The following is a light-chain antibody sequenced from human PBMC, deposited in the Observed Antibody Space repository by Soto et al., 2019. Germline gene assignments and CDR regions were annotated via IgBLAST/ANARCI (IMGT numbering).Light chain of an antibody. CDR2: GAS. CDR3: QQYGSSPRT. J-gene: IGKJ2*01. V-gene: IGKV3-20*01. Sequence: EIVLTQSPGTLSLSPGERATLSCRASQTVSSNYLAWYQQKPGQAPRLLIYGASSRATGIPARFSGSGSGTDFTLTISRLEPEDFAAYYCQQYGSSPRTFGQGTKLEIK. CDR1: QTVSSNY.